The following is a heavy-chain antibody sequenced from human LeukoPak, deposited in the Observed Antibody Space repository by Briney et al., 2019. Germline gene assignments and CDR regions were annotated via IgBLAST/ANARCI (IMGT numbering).Heavy chain of an antibody. CDR3: GAAAGTRGSTPPDY. V-gene: IGHV3-11*01. CDR2: ISSSGSTI. CDR1: GFTFSDYY. J-gene: IGHJ4*02. D-gene: IGHD6-13*01. Sequence: PGGSLSLSCAASGFTFSDYYMSWIRQAPGKGLEWVSYISSSGSTIYYADSVKGRFTISRDTAKNSLYLQMHSLRAEDTADYYCGAAAGTRGSTPPDYWGQGTLVTVSS.